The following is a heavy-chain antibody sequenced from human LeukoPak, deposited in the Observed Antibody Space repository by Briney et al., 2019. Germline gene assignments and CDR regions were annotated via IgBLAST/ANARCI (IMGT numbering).Heavy chain of an antibody. D-gene: IGHD1-7*01. Sequence: ASVKVSCKASGYTFTGYYMHWVRQAPGQGLEWMGRINPNSGGTNYAQKFQGRVTMTRDTSISTAYMELSRLRSDDTAVYYCARENNWNYFSHLNWFDPWGQGTLVTVSP. CDR1: GYTFTGYY. CDR2: INPNSGGT. V-gene: IGHV1-2*06. J-gene: IGHJ5*02. CDR3: ARENNWNYFSHLNWFDP.